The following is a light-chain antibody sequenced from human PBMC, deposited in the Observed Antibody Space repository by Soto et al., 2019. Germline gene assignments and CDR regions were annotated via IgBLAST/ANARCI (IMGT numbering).Light chain of an antibody. CDR1: QSVSSIS. Sequence: EIVLTQSPGTLSLSPGERATLSCRASQSVSSISLAWYQQKPGQAPRLLIYDTSSRATGIPDRFSGSGSGADFTLTISRLEPEDFAVYYCHQYGSSSWTLGPGTKVDIK. CDR3: HQYGSSSWT. J-gene: IGKJ1*01. V-gene: IGKV3-20*01. CDR2: DTS.